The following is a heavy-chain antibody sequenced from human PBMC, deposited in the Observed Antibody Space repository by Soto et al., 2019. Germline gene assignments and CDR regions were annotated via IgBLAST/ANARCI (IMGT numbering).Heavy chain of an antibody. CDR1: GYTFTAYY. CDR2: INPNTGDT. CDR3: ARDRPPDY. J-gene: IGHJ4*02. Sequence: QVQLVQSGAEVKKPGASVKVSCQASGYTFTAYYVHWVRQASGQGLEWMGWINPNTGDTTYAQKIQGRVTMTRDTSISTAYMELSSLRSDDTALYYCARDRPPDYWGQGTLVTVSS. V-gene: IGHV1-2*02.